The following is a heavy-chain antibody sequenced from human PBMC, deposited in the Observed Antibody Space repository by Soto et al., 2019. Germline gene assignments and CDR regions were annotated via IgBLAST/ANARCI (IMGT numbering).Heavy chain of an antibody. Sequence: GESMILSCTSSEFTFRNYSRNLVRQDPGKGLEWVSSISSSSSYIYYADSVKGRFTISRDNAKNSLYLQMNSLRAEDTAVYYCARDRDYDSSGPIDYWGQGTLVTGSS. V-gene: IGHV3-21*01. J-gene: IGHJ4*02. CDR1: EFTFRNYS. D-gene: IGHD3-22*01. CDR3: ARDRDYDSSGPIDY. CDR2: ISSSSSYI.